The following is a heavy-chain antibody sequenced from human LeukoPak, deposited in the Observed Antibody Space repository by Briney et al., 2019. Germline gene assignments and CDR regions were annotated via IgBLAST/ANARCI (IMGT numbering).Heavy chain of an antibody. Sequence: ASVKVSCKTSGGTLNSHAISWVRQAPGQGLEWMGGITAIFRATNYAQEFQGRVTITADEFMSTVYMELSSLRSEDTAVYYCARHSGYHSTIYLDYWGQGTLVTVSS. V-gene: IGHV1-69*01. CDR3: ARHSGYHSTIYLDY. D-gene: IGHD3-22*01. CDR2: ITAIFRAT. J-gene: IGHJ4*02. CDR1: GGTLNSHA.